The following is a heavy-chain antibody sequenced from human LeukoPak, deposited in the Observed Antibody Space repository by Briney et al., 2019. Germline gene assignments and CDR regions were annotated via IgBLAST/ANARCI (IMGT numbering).Heavy chain of an antibody. D-gene: IGHD3-22*01. CDR2: IRYDGSIK. V-gene: IGHV3-30*02. CDR1: RFTFSSYS. J-gene: IGHJ1*01. Sequence: SGGSLRLSCAASRFTFSSYSMNWVRQAPGKGLEWVAFIRYDGSIKYYADSVKGRFTISRDNSKNMLFLQMNSLRTEDTAVYYCVGDPKRITLTLVTRRGGYFQHWGQGTLVTVSS. CDR3: VGDPKRITLTLVTRRGGYFQH.